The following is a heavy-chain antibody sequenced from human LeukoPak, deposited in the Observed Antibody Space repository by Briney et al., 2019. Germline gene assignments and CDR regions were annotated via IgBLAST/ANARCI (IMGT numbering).Heavy chain of an antibody. J-gene: IGHJ1*01. CDR2: IKSKTDGGTT. CDR3: TTDSRSQYYDFWSGYYYAEYFQH. CDR1: GFTFSSYA. V-gene: IGHV3-15*01. D-gene: IGHD3-3*01. Sequence: PGGSLRLSCAASGFTFSSYAMSWVRQAPGKGLEWVGRIKSKTDGGTTDYAAPVKGRFTISRDDSKNTLYLQMNSLKTEDTAVYYCTTDSRSQYYDFWSGYYYAEYFQHWGQGTLVTVSS.